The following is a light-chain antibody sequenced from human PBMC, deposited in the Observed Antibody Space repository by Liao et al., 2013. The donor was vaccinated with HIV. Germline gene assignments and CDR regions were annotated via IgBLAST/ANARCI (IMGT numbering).Light chain of an antibody. CDR3: QAWDTNTLV. Sequence: SYELTQAPSVSVSPGQTASITCSGDKLGDKYACWYQQKPGQSPVLVIYQDSKRPSEIPERFSGSNSGDTATLTISGTQALDEAVYYCQAWDTNTLVFGGGTKLTVL. CDR1: KLGDKY. V-gene: IGLV3-1*01. CDR2: QDS. J-gene: IGLJ2*01.